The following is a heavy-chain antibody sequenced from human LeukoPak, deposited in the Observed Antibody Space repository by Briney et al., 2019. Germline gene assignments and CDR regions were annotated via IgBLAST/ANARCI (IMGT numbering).Heavy chain of an antibody. CDR2: IIPIFGTA. V-gene: IGHV1-69*13. CDR3: VRGPIVVVPAAIHSHYYYMDV. J-gene: IGHJ6*03. Sequence: XVKVSCKASGGTFSSYAISWVRQAPGQGLEWMGGIIPIFGTANYAQKFQGRVTITADESTSTAYMELSSLRSEDTAVYYCVRGPIVVVPAAIHSHYYYMDVWGKGTTVTVSS. D-gene: IGHD2-2*02. CDR1: GGTFSSYA.